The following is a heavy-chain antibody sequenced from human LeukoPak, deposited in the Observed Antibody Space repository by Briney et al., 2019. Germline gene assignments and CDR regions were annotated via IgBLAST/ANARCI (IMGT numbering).Heavy chain of an antibody. V-gene: IGHV3-7*01. D-gene: IGHD5-24*01. Sequence: GGSLRLSCAASGFTFSWHWMTWVRQAPGKWLEWVANINEDGNDKQYADSVKGRFTVSRDNAKNSLYLQMNSLRAEDTAVYYCASQLSEGYWGQGTLVTVSS. CDR3: ASQLSEGY. CDR1: GFTFSWHW. J-gene: IGHJ4*02. CDR2: INEDGNDK.